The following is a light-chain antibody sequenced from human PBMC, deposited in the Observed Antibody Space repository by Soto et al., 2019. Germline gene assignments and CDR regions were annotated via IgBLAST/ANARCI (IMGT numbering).Light chain of an antibody. CDR3: QQHGTSPRT. J-gene: IGKJ1*01. V-gene: IGKV3-20*01. Sequence: EIVLTQSPGTLSLSPGERATLSCRSSRSVDGIFLAWYQQKPGRAPRLLIYGASSRATGIPDRFSGSGSGTDFTLIISRLEPEDFAVYYCQQHGTSPRTFGHGTKVDIK. CDR1: RSVDGIF. CDR2: GAS.